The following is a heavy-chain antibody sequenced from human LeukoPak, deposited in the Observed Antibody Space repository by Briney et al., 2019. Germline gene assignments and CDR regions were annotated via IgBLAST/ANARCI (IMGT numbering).Heavy chain of an antibody. D-gene: IGHD2-21*01. V-gene: IGHV3-23*05. CDR1: GSPFGSYP. Sequence: PGGPLNLPCEPSGSPFGSYPMPWARKAPGKGLEGVSSIDSSGNTYYADSVKGRFAISRDNPKNTLSLQMYSLRVEDTAMYFCAKGAISESGLDSWGQGTLITVSA. J-gene: IGHJ4*02. CDR3: AKGAISESGLDS. CDR2: IDSSGNT.